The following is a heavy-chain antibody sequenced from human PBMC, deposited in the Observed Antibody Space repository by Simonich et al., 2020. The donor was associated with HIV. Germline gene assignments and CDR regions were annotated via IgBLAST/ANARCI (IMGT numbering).Heavy chain of an antibody. J-gene: IGHJ4*02. V-gene: IGHV4-34*01. D-gene: IGHD4-17*01. CDR2: TNHSGST. CDR3: ARRHPTTVTTPYFDY. CDR1: GGSFSGYY. Sequence: QVQLQQWGAGLLKPSETLSLTGAVYGGSFSGYYWSWIRQPPGEWLEWIGETNHSGSTNYNPSLKSRVTISVDTSKNQFSLKLSSVTAADTAVYYCARRHPTTVTTPYFDYWGQGTLVTVSS.